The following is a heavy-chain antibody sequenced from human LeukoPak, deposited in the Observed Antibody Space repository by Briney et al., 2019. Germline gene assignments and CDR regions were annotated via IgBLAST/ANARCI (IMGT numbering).Heavy chain of an antibody. CDR1: GFTFFNFG. CDR2: IWYDGSQK. V-gene: IGHV3-33*01. D-gene: IGHD1-7*01. Sequence: PGGSLRLSCAASGFTFFNFGMHWVSQAPGKGLEWVAVIWYDGSQKYYTDSVQGRFTISRDNPKNTLYLRMSSLRADDTAVYYCAREGVFYDELPAFPFDLWGQGTMVTVSS. J-gene: IGHJ3*01. CDR3: AREGVFYDELPAFPFDL.